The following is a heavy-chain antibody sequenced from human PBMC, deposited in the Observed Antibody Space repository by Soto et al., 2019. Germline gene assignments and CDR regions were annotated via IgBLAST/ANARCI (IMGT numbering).Heavy chain of an antibody. J-gene: IGHJ4*02. D-gene: IGHD2-15*01. CDR3: AKLVIGYCSGNTCDDY. V-gene: IGHV3-30*18. CDR2: ISYDSSNK. Sequence: VQLWESGGGLIQPGGSLRLSCAASGFTFSYGIHWLRQAPGKGLEWVAYISYDSSNKFYGESVKGRFTISRDNSKNTQFLQMNSLRAEDTAVYYCAKLVIGYCSGNTCDDYWGQGTLVAVSS. CDR1: GFTFSYG.